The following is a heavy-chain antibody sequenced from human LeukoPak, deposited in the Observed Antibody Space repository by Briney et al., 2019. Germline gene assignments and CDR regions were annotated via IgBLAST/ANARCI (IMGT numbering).Heavy chain of an antibody. D-gene: IGHD6-19*01. J-gene: IGHJ5*02. CDR3: AKASVAGLRHNWFDP. Sequence: GGSLRLSCAASGFTLSSYGMDWVRQAPGKGLEWVAVISYDGNNQYYSDSVKGRFTISRDNSKNTLYLQMNSLRAEDTAVYYCAKASVAGLRHNWFDPWGQGTLVTVSS. V-gene: IGHV3-30*18. CDR2: ISYDGNNQ. CDR1: GFTLSSYG.